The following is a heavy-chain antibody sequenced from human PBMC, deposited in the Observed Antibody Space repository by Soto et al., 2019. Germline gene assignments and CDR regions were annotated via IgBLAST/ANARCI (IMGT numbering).Heavy chain of an antibody. CDR2: INQKGSQK. V-gene: IGHV3-7*01. CDR1: GFSFRSYW. J-gene: IGHJ4*02. CDR3: SLPEAPPDLSNCDGGSCYLDRPQSR. D-gene: IGHD2-15*01. Sequence: EVLLVESGGNLVQPGGSLRLSCGASGFSFRSYWMSWVRQTPGRGLEWVASINQKGSQKYYVDSVEGRFTVSRDNAKNSLYLQMNSLTADDTGVYYCSLPEAPPDLSNCDGGSCYLDRPQSRWGQGTLVTVSS.